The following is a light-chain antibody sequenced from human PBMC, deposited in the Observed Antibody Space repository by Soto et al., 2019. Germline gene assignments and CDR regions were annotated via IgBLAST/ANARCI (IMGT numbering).Light chain of an antibody. V-gene: IGKV1-5*01. Sequence: DIQLTQSPSTPSASVGDRVTLTCRASQSLNSRLAWYQQRPGKAPKLLIYDASTLESGVPSRFSGSGSGTEFTLTINNLQPDDLATYICQQYKSYSTFGRGTKVDIK. CDR2: DAS. CDR1: QSLNSR. J-gene: IGKJ1*01. CDR3: QQYKSYST.